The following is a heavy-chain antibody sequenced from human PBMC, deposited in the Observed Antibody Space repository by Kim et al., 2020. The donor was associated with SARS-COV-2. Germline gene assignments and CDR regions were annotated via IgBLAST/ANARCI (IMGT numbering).Heavy chain of an antibody. Sequence: PSLKSRVTISVDTSKNQFSLKLNSVTAADTAVYYCARVGSSGGYQGPLGYWGQGTLVTVSS. D-gene: IGHD2-15*01. J-gene: IGHJ4*02. CDR3: ARVGSSGGYQGPLGY. V-gene: IGHV4-59*01.